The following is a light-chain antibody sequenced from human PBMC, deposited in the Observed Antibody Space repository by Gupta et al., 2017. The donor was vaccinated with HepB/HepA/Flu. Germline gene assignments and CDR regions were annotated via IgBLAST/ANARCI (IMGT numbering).Light chain of an antibody. CDR3: QQNDKWPLT. J-gene: IGKJ4*01. V-gene: IGKV3D-15*01. Sequence: IIMTQSPAILSLSPGERATLSCRASQSVSNDLAWYQQKPGQSPRLLISRASTRASGITARFSGSGSGTEFTLTISSLQSEDFAIYYCQQNDKWPLTFGGGTKVEIK. CDR2: RAS. CDR1: QSVSND.